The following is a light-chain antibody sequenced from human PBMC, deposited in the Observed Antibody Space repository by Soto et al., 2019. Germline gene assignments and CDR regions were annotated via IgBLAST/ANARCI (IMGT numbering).Light chain of an antibody. CDR2: KAS. V-gene: IGKV1-5*03. Sequence: DVQMTQSPSTLSASVGERVTITCRASQSVSTLLAWYQQKPGKAPKLLIYKASSLESGVPSRFSGRCSGTDFTLNISSLQPDDFGTYYCQQYNQYSPWAFGQGTKVEIK. CDR1: QSVSTL. CDR3: QQYNQYSPWA. J-gene: IGKJ1*01.